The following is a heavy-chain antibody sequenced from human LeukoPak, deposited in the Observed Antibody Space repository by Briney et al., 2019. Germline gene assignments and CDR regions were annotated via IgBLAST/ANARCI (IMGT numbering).Heavy chain of an antibody. CDR2: IYRGGST. J-gene: IGHJ4*02. Sequence: GGSLRLSCAASGFTVSSTYMSWVRQAPGKGLECVSLIYRGGSTYYADSVKGRFTISRDNSENTLYFQMNSLTAEDTAVYYCAKGSKSYLDYWGQGCLVTVSS. CDR1: GFTVSSTY. V-gene: IGHV3-66*01. CDR3: AKGSKSYLDY.